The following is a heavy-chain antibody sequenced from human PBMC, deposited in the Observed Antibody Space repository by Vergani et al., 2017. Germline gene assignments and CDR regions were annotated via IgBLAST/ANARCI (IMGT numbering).Heavy chain of an antibody. V-gene: IGHV3-30-3*01. J-gene: IGHJ4*02. CDR3: ARDYGVVIILPLDY. CDR1: GFTFSSYA. D-gene: IGHD3-3*01. Sequence: QVQLVESGGGVVQPGRSLRLSCAASGFTFSSYAMHWVRQAPGKGLEWVAVISYDGSNKYYADSVKGRFTISRDNSKNTQYLQMNSLRAEDTAVYYCARDYGVVIILPLDYWGQGTLVTVSS. CDR2: ISYDGSNK.